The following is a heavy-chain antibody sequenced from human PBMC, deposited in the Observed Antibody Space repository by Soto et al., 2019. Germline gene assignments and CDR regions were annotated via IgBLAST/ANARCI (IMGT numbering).Heavy chain of an antibody. CDR2: ISSSGSYI. Sequence: EVQLVESGGGLVKPGGSLRLSCAASGFTFSSYSMNWVRQAPGKGLEWVSSISSSGSYIYYADSVKGRFTISRDNAKNSLYLQMNSLRAEDTAVYYGARDDVVVVAATRAVYWGQGTLVTVSS. D-gene: IGHD2-15*01. CDR3: ARDDVVVVAATRAVY. V-gene: IGHV3-21*01. CDR1: GFTFSSYS. J-gene: IGHJ4*02.